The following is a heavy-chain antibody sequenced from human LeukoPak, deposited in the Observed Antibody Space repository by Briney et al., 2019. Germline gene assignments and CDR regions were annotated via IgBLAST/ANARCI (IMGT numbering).Heavy chain of an antibody. Sequence: GGSLRLSCADSGFTVSSNSMSWVRQAPGKGLEWVSIIFSGGNTFHADSVKARFSISRDESRDTVYLQMNSLRAEDTAVYYCARGSEYFQHWGQGTLVTVSS. CDR1: GFTVSSNS. CDR2: IFSGGNT. CDR3: ARGSEYFQH. J-gene: IGHJ1*01. V-gene: IGHV3-66*01.